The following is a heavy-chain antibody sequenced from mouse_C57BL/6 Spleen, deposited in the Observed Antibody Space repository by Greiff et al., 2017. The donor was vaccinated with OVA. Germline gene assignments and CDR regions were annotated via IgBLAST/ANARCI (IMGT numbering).Heavy chain of an antibody. CDR3: ATYGNYDDYAMDY. CDR2: IDPSDSYT. CDR1: GYTFTSYW. D-gene: IGHD2-1*01. Sequence: QVQLQQPGAELVMPGASVKLSCKASGYTFTSYWMHWVKQRPGQGLEWIREIDPSDSYTNYNQKFKGKSTLTVDKSSSTAYMQLSSLTSEDSAVYYCATYGNYDDYAMDYWGQGTSVTVSS. J-gene: IGHJ4*01. V-gene: IGHV1-69*01.